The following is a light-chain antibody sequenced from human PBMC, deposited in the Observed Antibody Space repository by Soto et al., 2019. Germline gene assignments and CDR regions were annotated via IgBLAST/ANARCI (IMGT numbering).Light chain of an antibody. CDR3: QQYYSTPPT. CDR1: QSLLHSNGYNY. V-gene: IGKV2-28*01. J-gene: IGKJ1*01. Sequence: DLVMTQSPLSLPVTPGEPASISCRSSQSLLHSNGYNYLDWYLQKPGQPPKLLIYWASTRESGVPDRFSGSGSGTDFTLTISSLQAEDVAVYYCQQYYSTPPTFGQGTKVEIK. CDR2: WAS.